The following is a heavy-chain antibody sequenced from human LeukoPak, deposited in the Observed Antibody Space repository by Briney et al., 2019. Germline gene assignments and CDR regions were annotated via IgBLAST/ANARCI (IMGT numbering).Heavy chain of an antibody. CDR1: GFTFSSYW. CDR2: INSDGSST. J-gene: IGHJ4*02. Sequence: GGSPRLSCAASGFTFSSYWMHWVRQAPGKGLVWVSRINSDGSSTSYADSVKGRFTISRDNAKNTLYLQMNSLRAEDTAVYYCARDYDFWSGYDYWGQGTLVTVSS. D-gene: IGHD3-3*01. CDR3: ARDYDFWSGYDY. V-gene: IGHV3-74*01.